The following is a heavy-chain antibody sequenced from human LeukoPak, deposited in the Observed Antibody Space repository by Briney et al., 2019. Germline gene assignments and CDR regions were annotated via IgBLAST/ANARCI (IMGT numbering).Heavy chain of an antibody. D-gene: IGHD6-19*01. CDR3: AREVAGTPWIDY. Sequence: PSETLSLTCTVSGSSISSSSYYGGWIRQPPGKGLGWIGNIYYNGGTYYNPSLKSRVTISVDTSKNQFSLKLSSVTAADTAVYFCAREVAGTPWIDYWGQGTLVTVSS. V-gene: IGHV4-39*02. CDR1: GSSISSSSYY. CDR2: IYYNGGT. J-gene: IGHJ4*02.